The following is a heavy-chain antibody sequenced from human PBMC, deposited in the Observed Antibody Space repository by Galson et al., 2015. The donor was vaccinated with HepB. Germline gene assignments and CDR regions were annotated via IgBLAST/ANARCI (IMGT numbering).Heavy chain of an antibody. CDR1: GFTFSSYN. CDR2: ISGSGGST. Sequence: LRLSCAASGFTFSSYNMNWVRQAPGKGLEWVSAISGSGGSTYYADSVKGRFTISRDNSKNTLYPQMNSLRAEDTAVYYCAKRWSSSWYTGDAFDIWGQETMVTVSS. D-gene: IGHD6-13*01. V-gene: IGHV3-23*01. J-gene: IGHJ3*02. CDR3: AKRWSSSWYTGDAFDI.